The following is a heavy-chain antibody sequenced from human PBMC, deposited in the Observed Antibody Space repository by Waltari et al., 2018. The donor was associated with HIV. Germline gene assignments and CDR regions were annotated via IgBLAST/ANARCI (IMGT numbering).Heavy chain of an antibody. CDR1: GYSISSGYY. J-gene: IGHJ6*02. CDR2: IYHSGST. V-gene: IGHV4-38-2*02. D-gene: IGHD2-2*01. Sequence: QVQLQESGPGLVKPSETLSLTCAVSGYSISSGYYWGWIRQPPGKGLEWIGSIYHSGSTYYNPSLKSRVTISVDTSKNQVSLKLSSVTAADTAVYYCAREGVVVPAATHYYGMDVWGQGTTVTVSS. CDR3: AREGVVVPAATHYYGMDV.